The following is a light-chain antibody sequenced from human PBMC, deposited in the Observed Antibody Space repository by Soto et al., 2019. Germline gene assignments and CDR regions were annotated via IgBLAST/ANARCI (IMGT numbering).Light chain of an antibody. J-gene: IGKJ2*01. CDR2: WAS. CDR1: QSVLYSSNNKNY. V-gene: IGKV4-1*01. CDR3: QQYYSTPYT. Sequence: DIVMTQSPDSLAVSLGERATINCKSSQSVLYSSNNKNYLAWYQQKPGQPPKLLIYWASTRESGVPDRFSGSEYGTDFTLTISSLQAEDVSVYYCQQYYSTPYTFGQGTKLEIK.